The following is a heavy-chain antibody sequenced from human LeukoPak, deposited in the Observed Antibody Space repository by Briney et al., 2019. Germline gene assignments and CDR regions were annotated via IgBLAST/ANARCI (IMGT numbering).Heavy chain of an antibody. Sequence: SETLSLTCTVSGSSMSSDYYWSWIRQPPGKGLEWIGYIYYSGSTNYNPSLKSRVTISVDTSKNQFSLKLSSVTAADTAVYYCATLILIGEGDDYWGQGTLVTVSS. CDR3: ATLILIGEGDDY. CDR1: GSSMSSDYY. D-gene: IGHD3-10*01. J-gene: IGHJ4*02. CDR2: IYYSGST. V-gene: IGHV4-59*12.